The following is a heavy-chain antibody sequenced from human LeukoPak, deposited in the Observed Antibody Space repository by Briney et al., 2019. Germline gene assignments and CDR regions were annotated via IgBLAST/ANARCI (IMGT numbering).Heavy chain of an antibody. J-gene: IGHJ6*03. CDR2: IYSGGST. CDR1: GFTVSSNY. D-gene: IGHD3-10*01. Sequence: GGSLRLSCAASGFTVSSNYMSWVRQAPGKGLEWVSVIYSGGSTYYADSVKGRFTISRDNSKNTLYLQMNSLRAEDTAVYYCARGGVYGGLWFGHAAAKNYYYYMDVWGKGTTVTVSS. CDR3: ARGGVYGGLWFGHAAAKNYYYYMDV. V-gene: IGHV3-66*01.